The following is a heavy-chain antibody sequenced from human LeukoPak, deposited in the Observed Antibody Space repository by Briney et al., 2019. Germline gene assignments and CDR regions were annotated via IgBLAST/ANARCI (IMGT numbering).Heavy chain of an antibody. CDR2: ISGSGGST. V-gene: IGHV3-23*01. CDR3: AKNKVAPLSLSWFDP. D-gene: IGHD3-16*02. J-gene: IGHJ5*02. Sequence: PGGSLRLSCAASGFTFSSYAMSWVRQAPGKGLEWVSVISGSGGSTYYADSVKGRFTISRDNSKNTLYLQMNSLRAEDTAVYYCAKNKVAPLSLSWFDPWGQGTLVTVSS. CDR1: GFTFSSYA.